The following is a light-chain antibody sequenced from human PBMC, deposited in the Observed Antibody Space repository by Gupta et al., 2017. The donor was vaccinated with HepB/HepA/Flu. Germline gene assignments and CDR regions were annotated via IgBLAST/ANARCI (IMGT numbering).Light chain of an antibody. V-gene: IGKV1-9*01. J-gene: IGKJ3*01. CDR3: QQLHSYPST. CDR1: QGISDY. CDR2: AAS. Sequence: DIHLTQSPSFVSASVGDRVTITCRASQGISDYLAWYQQKPGKAPKLLIYAASGLQSGVPSRFSGSGSGTDFSLTINNLQPEDFATYFCQQLHSYPSTFGQGTKVDIK.